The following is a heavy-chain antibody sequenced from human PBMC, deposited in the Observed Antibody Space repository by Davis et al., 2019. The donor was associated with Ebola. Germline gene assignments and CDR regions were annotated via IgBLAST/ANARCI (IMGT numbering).Heavy chain of an antibody. J-gene: IGHJ4*02. D-gene: IGHD3-10*01. V-gene: IGHV1-24*01. CDR2: FDPEDGET. CDR3: VRDLRGWGDFDY. Sequence: ASVKVSCKVSGYTLSELSIHWVRQAPGKGLEWMGGFDPEDGETIYAQNLEGRVTMTRDTSTNTLYMELSSLTSGDTAVYYCVRDLRGWGDFDYWGQGTLVTVSS. CDR1: GYTLSELS.